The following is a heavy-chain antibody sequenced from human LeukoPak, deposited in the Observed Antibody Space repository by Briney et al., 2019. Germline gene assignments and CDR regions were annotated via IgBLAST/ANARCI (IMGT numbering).Heavy chain of an antibody. D-gene: IGHD3-10*01. Sequence: GGSLRLSCAASGFTVSSNYMNWVRQAPGKGLEWVSVIYSGGSTYYTDSVKGRFTISRDRSKNTLYLQMNSLRAEDTAVYYCARDRVPHDGFDIWGQGTMVTVSA. J-gene: IGHJ3*02. CDR3: ARDRVPHDGFDI. CDR1: GFTVSSNY. CDR2: IYSGGST. V-gene: IGHV3-66*01.